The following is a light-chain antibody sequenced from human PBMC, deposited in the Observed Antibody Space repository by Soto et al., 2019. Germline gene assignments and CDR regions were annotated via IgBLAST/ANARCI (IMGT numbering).Light chain of an antibody. CDR3: AAGDDSLSGPYV. Sequence: QSVLTQPPSASGTPGQRVTISCSGSSSNIGSNYVYWYQQLPGTAPKLLIYRNNQRPSGVPDRFSGSKSDTSASLAISGLRSEDEADYYCAAGDDSLSGPYVFGSVTKLTVL. V-gene: IGLV1-47*01. J-gene: IGLJ1*01. CDR2: RNN. CDR1: SSNIGSNY.